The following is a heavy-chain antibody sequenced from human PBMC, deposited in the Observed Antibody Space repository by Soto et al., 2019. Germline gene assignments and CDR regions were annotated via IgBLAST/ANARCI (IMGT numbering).Heavy chain of an antibody. CDR1: GYTFATYD. CDR2: MNPNSGSA. D-gene: IGHD2-2*01. CDR3: ARGPRCRGTSCPNWFDP. Sequence: QVQLVQSGAEVKKPGASVKVSCKASGYTFATYDINWVRQAPGQGLEWMGWMNPNSGSAGYALKFQGRVTMTRNTSIITAFIELSSLRSEDTAVYYCARGPRCRGTSCPNWFDPWGQGTLVTVSS. V-gene: IGHV1-8*01. J-gene: IGHJ5*02.